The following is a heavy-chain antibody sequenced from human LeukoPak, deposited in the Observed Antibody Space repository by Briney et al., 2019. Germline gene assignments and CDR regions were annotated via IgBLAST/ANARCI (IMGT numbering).Heavy chain of an antibody. J-gene: IGHJ5*02. CDR1: GGSISSSSYY. CDR3: ARQGSGWYNWFDP. V-gene: IGHV4-39*01. Sequence: SETLSLTCTVSGGSISSSSYYWGWIRQPPGKGLEWIGSIYYSGSTYYNPSLKSRVTISVDTSKNQFSLKLSSVTAADTAVYYCARQGSGWYNWFDPWGQGTLVTVSS. D-gene: IGHD6-19*01. CDR2: IYYSGST.